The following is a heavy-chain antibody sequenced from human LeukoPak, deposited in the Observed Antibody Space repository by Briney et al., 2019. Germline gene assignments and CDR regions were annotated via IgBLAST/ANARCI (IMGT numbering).Heavy chain of an antibody. CDR1: GGSISSAGYY. D-gene: IGHD4-17*01. CDR2: IYYSGST. V-gene: IGHV4-31*03. J-gene: IGHJ4*02. CDR3: ARAGTTVTPFDY. Sequence: PSETLSLTCTVSGGSISSAGYYWSWIRQHPGKGLEWIGYIYYSGSTYYNPSLKSRVTLSVDTSKNQFSLKLSSVTAADTAVYYCARAGTTVTPFDYWGQGTLVTVSS.